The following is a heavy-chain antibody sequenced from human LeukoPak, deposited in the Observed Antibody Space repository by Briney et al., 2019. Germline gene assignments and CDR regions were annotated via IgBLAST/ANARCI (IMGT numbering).Heavy chain of an antibody. CDR1: GFTFSSYA. CDR3: ARDPFGGGLLGGYFDY. J-gene: IGHJ4*02. D-gene: IGHD2-15*01. Sequence: GGSLRLSCAASGFTFSSYAMHWVRQAPGKGLEWVAVISYDGSNKYYADSVKGRFTISRDNSKNTLYLQMNSLRAEDTAVYYCARDPFGGGLLGGYFDYWAREPWSPSPQ. CDR2: ISYDGSNK. V-gene: IGHV3-30-3*01.